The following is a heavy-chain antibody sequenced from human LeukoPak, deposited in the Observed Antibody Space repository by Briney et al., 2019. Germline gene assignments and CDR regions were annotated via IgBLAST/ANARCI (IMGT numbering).Heavy chain of an antibody. V-gene: IGHV1-2*02. D-gene: IGHD1-26*01. CDR1: GYTFTGYY. CDR3: ARDHRPSFSGSYFDY. CDR2: INPNSGGT. J-gene: IGHJ4*02. Sequence: ASVKVSCKASGYTFTGYYMHWVRQAPGQGLEWMGWINPNSGGTNYAQKFQGRVTMTRDTSISTAYMELSRLRSDDTAVYYCARDHRPSFSGSYFDYWGQGTLVTVSS.